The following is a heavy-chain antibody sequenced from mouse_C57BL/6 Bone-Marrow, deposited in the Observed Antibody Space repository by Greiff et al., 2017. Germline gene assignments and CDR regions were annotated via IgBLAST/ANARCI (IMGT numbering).Heavy chain of an antibody. CDR3: ARRRFPYYFDY. J-gene: IGHJ2*01. CDR1: GYPFTSHW. V-gene: IGHV1-69*01. CDR2: IDPSDSFT. Sequence: QVQLQQSGAELVMPGASVKLSCKASGYPFTSHWMHWLKQRPGQGLEWIGEIDPSDSFTNYNQTFRGKSTLTVDKSSSTAYMQLSSLTSEDSAVYYCARRRFPYYFDYWGQGTTLTVSP.